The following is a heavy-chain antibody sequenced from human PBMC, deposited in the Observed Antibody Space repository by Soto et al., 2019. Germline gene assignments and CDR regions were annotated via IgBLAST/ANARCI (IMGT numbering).Heavy chain of an antibody. J-gene: IGHJ4*02. CDR1: GFSLSTSGVG. D-gene: IGHD3-9*01. CDR2: IYWDDSK. Sequence: QITLKESGPSLVRTTQTLTLTCAFSGFSLSTSGVGVGWIRQPPGKALEWLAVIYWDDSKHYSPSLRSRLTITKDTSKHQVVLTMTNMDPMDTGTYYCAHKGPEDWPLDYWGQGTLVTVSS. V-gene: IGHV2-5*02. CDR3: AHKGPEDWPLDY.